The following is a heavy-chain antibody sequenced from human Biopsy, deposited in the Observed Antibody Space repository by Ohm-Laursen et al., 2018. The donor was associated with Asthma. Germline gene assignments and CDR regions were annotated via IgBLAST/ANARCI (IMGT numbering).Heavy chain of an antibody. V-gene: IGHV1-69*01. J-gene: IGHJ4*02. CDR3: ARKAGSCISRTCYSLDF. CDR1: GGTFNTYV. Sequence: GSSVKVSCKSLGGTFNTYVIGWVRQAPGQGLEWMGGINSVFGTTTYPQKFQDRVTITADDSTSTVYMELSSLRSEDTAVYYCARKAGSCISRTCYSLDFWGQGTLVTVPS. CDR2: INSVFGTT. D-gene: IGHD2-2*01.